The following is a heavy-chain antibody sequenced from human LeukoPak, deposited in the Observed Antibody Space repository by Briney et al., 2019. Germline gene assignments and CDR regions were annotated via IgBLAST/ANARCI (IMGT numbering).Heavy chain of an antibody. CDR3: AKVLEQLVPDY. D-gene: IGHD6-6*01. J-gene: IGHJ4*02. CDR1: GFTFSNYG. V-gene: IGHV3-21*01. CDR2: ISSSSSYI. Sequence: GGSLRLSCAASGFTFSNYGMNWVRQAQGKGLEWVSYISSSSSYIYYADSVKGRFTISRDNAKNSLYLQMNSLRAEDTAVYYCAKVLEQLVPDYWGQGTLVTVSS.